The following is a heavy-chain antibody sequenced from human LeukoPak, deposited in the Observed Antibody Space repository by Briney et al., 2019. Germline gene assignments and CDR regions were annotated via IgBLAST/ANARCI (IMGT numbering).Heavy chain of an antibody. CDR1: GGTFSSYA. CDR3: ARTGTTAIDYYYGIDV. D-gene: IGHD1-1*01. CDR2: IIPNFGTA. J-gene: IGHJ6*04. Sequence: ASVKVSCKASGGTFSSYAISWVRQAPGQGLEWMGGIIPNFGTANYAQKFQGRVTITADKSTSTAYMELSRLRSDDTAVYYCARTGTTAIDYYYGIDVWGKGTTVTVSS. V-gene: IGHV1-69*06.